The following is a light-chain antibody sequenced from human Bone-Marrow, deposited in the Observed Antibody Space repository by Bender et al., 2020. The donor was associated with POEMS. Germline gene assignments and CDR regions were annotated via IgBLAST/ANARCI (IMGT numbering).Light chain of an antibody. V-gene: IGLV1-44*01. Sequence: QSVLTQPPSASGTPGQRVTISCSGSNSNIGTNAVNWYQQFPGTAPKLLIYSDNQRPSGVPGRFYAFKSGTSASLAISGLQSEDEADYYCAAWDAGLSGRVFGGRTKLTVL. CDR2: SDN. CDR1: NSNIGTNA. J-gene: IGLJ3*02. CDR3: AAWDAGLSGRV.